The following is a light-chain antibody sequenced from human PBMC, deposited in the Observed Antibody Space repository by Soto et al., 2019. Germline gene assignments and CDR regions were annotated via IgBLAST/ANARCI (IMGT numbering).Light chain of an antibody. V-gene: IGKV3-20*01. CDR3: QQYGRSPPYT. CDR2: GAS. J-gene: IGKJ2*01. Sequence: EIVLTQSPGTLSLSPGERATLSCRASQSVSSSYLAWYQQKPGQAPRLLIYGASSRATGIPDRFSGRGSGTDFTLTISRLEPEDVAVYYCQQYGRSPPYTFGQGTKLE. CDR1: QSVSSSY.